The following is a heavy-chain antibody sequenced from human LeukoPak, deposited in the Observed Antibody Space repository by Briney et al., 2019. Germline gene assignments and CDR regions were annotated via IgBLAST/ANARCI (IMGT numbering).Heavy chain of an antibody. CDR2: ISAYNGNT. V-gene: IGHV1-18*01. Sequence: ASVKVSCKASGYTFTSYGISWVRQAPGQGLEWMGWISAYNGNTNYAQKLQGRVTMTTDTSTSTAYMELRSLRSDDRAVYYCARDVRGITMIVALGYWGQGTLVTVSS. D-gene: IGHD3-22*01. J-gene: IGHJ4*02. CDR3: ARDVRGITMIVALGY. CDR1: GYTFTSYG.